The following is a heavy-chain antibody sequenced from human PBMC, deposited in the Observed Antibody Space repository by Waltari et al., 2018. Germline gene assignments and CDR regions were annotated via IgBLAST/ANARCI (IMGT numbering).Heavy chain of an antibody. D-gene: IGHD3-16*01. Sequence: EVQLVESGGGLVKPGGSLRLSCAASGFIFNTFAMNWVRQAPGKGVEWVSAISSRSTYIYYADSGKGRFTISRDNARSSLFLQMNSLRAEDTAVYYCARDEGGQYQGDFDYWGQGTLVSVSS. J-gene: IGHJ4*02. CDR2: ISSRSTYI. CDR3: ARDEGGQYQGDFDY. CDR1: GFIFNTFA. V-gene: IGHV3-21*01.